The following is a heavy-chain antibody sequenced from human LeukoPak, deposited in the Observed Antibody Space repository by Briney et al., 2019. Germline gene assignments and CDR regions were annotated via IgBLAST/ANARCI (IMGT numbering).Heavy chain of an antibody. Sequence: PSETLSLTCTVCGGSISSGSYYGRWIRQPGGKGLEGIGRIYTSGSTNYHPSLKRRVTISVDTSKNQFSLKLSSVTAADTAVYYCAREAVANDAFDIWGQRTMVTVSS. CDR1: GGSISSGSYY. CDR2: IYTSGST. J-gene: IGHJ3*02. V-gene: IGHV4-61*02. D-gene: IGHD5-12*01. CDR3: AREAVANDAFDI.